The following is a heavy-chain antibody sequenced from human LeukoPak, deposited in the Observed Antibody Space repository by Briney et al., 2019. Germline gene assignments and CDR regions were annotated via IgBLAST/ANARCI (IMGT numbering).Heavy chain of an antibody. V-gene: IGHV1-2*02. J-gene: IGHJ5*02. Sequence: ASVKVSCKASGYTFTGYYIHWVQQAPGQGLEWMGWINPNSGGTNYAQKFQGRVTMTRDTSISTAYMELSRLRSDDTAVYYCARDRLRLGYERTNWFDPWGQGTLVTVSS. CDR2: INPNSGGT. CDR1: GYTFTGYY. CDR3: ARDRLRLGYERTNWFDP. D-gene: IGHD2-15*01.